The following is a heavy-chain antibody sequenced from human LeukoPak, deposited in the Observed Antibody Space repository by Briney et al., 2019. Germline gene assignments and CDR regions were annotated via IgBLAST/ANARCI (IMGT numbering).Heavy chain of an antibody. D-gene: IGHD6-13*01. CDR1: GFTFDDYA. CDR3: AKGQSGSSWESTYYYYGMDV. Sequence: PGGSLRLSCAASGFTFDDYAMHWVRQAPGKGLEWVSGISWNSGSIGYADPVKGRFTISRDNAKNSLYLQMNSLRAEDTALYYCAKGQSGSSWESTYYYYGMDVWGQGTTVTVSS. CDR2: ISWNSGSI. V-gene: IGHV3-9*01. J-gene: IGHJ6*02.